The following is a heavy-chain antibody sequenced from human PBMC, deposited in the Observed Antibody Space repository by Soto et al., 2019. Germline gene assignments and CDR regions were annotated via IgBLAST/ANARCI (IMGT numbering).Heavy chain of an antibody. Sequence: ASVKVSCKASGYTITSYGISWVRQAPGQGLEWMGWISAYNGNTNYAQKLQGRVTMTTDTSTSTAYMELRSLRSDDTAVYYCARDGGGDSSSWSTAYYYYYMDVWGKGTTVTVSS. J-gene: IGHJ6*03. D-gene: IGHD6-13*01. CDR1: GYTITSYG. CDR2: ISAYNGNT. V-gene: IGHV1-18*01. CDR3: ARDGGGDSSSWSTAYYYYYMDV.